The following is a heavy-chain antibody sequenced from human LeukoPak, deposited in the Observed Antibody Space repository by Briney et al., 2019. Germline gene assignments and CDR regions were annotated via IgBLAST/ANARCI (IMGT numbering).Heavy chain of an antibody. CDR3: ARARGSGSYLFDP. Sequence: PGGSLRLSCAASGFTFSSYWMHWLRQAPGKGLVWVSRINSDGSSTSYADSVKGRFTISRDNAKNTLYLQMNSLRAEDTAVYYCARARGSGSYLFDPWGQGTLVTVSS. V-gene: IGHV3-74*01. J-gene: IGHJ5*02. CDR2: INSDGSST. CDR1: GFTFSSYW. D-gene: IGHD3-10*01.